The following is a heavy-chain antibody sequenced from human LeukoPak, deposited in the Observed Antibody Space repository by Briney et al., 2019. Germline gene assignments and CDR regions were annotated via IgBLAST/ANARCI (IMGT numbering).Heavy chain of an antibody. Sequence: GGSLRLSCAASGFMFNTYWMSWVRQAPGKGLGWVANIKQDGNEKYYEDSVKGRFTISRDNGKNSLDLQMNSLRADDTAVYYCAELGITMIGGVWGKGTTVSISS. CDR2: IKQDGNEK. J-gene: IGHJ6*04. CDR3: AELGITMIGGV. CDR1: GFMFNTYW. D-gene: IGHD3-10*02. V-gene: IGHV3-7*01.